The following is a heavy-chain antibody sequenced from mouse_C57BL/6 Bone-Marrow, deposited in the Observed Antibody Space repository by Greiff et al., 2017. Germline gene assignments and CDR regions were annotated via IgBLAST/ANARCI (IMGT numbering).Heavy chain of an antibody. CDR1: GFTFTDYY. J-gene: IGHJ3*01. CDR3: ASSFIYYYGSPPWFAY. V-gene: IGHV7-3*01. D-gene: IGHD1-1*01. Sequence: EVKLMESGGGLVQPGGSLSLSCAASGFTFTDYYMSWVRQPPGKALEWLGFIRNKANGYTTEYSASVKGRFTISRDNSQSILYLQMNALRAEDSATYYCASSFIYYYGSPPWFAYWGQGTLVTVSA. CDR2: IRNKANGYTT.